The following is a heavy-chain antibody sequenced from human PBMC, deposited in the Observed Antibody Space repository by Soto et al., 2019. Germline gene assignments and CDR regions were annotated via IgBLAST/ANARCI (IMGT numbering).Heavy chain of an antibody. CDR3: ARVAGIAAAGDY. CDR1: GFTFSSYW. V-gene: IGHV3-74*01. Sequence: GGSLRLSCAASGFTFSSYWMHWVRQAPGKGLVWVSRINSDGGSTSYADSVKGRFTISSDNAKNTLYLQMNSLRAEDTAVYYCARVAGIAAAGDYWGQGTLVTVSS. CDR2: INSDGGST. D-gene: IGHD6-13*01. J-gene: IGHJ4*02.